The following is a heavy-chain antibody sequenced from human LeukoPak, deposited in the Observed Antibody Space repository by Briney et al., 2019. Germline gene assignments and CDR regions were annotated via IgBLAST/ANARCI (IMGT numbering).Heavy chain of an antibody. CDR3: ARGPNKTDGGNSGSAWFDP. D-gene: IGHD4-23*01. Sequence: ASVKVSCKASGYTFNTYAINWVRQATGQGLEWMGWMNPNSGNTGYAQKFQGRVTMTRNTSISTAYMELSSLRSEDTAVYYCARGPNKTDGGNSGSAWFDPWGQGTLVTVSS. CDR1: GYTFNTYA. J-gene: IGHJ5*02. CDR2: MNPNSGNT. V-gene: IGHV1-8*01.